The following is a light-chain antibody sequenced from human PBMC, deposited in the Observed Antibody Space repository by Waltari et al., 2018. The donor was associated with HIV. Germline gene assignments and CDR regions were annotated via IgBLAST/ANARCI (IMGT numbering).Light chain of an antibody. CDR3: QQYTNYCT. J-gene: IGKJ2*01. CDR1: QSINNW. Sequence: DIQMTQSPSTLSASVGDRVTITCRASQSINNWLAWYQQKPGKAPKLLIYKASSLESGVPSRFSGSGSGTEFTLTISSLQPDDFATYDCQQYTNYCTFGQGTKLEIK. CDR2: KAS. V-gene: IGKV1-5*03.